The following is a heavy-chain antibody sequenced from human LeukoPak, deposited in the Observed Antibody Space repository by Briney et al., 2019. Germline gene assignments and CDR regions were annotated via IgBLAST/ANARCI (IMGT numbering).Heavy chain of an antibody. CDR3: VRAPGAT. D-gene: IGHD3-10*01. J-gene: IGHJ5*02. Sequence: GGSLRLSCAASGFIVSSDHMNWVRQAPGKGLEWVAVIYKGENTFYADPVKGRFTISRDNSKNTVCLQMNSLRAEDTAMYYCVRAPGATWGQGTLVTVSS. V-gene: IGHV3-53*01. CDR2: IYKGENT. CDR1: GFIVSSDH.